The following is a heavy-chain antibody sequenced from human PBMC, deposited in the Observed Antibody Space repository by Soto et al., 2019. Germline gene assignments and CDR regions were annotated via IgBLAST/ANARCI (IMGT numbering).Heavy chain of an antibody. D-gene: IGHD2-15*01. Sequence: EVQLLESGGGLVQPGGSLRLSCAASGFTFSSYTMTWVRQAPGKGLEWVAAIGSSGGNTDYADSMKGRFTISRDNSKNTLYLQMSSLRAEDTAVYYCAKDGGSSYYYYMDVWGKGTTLTVSS. J-gene: IGHJ6*03. V-gene: IGHV3-23*01. CDR3: AKDGGSSYYYYMDV. CDR2: IGSSGGNT. CDR1: GFTFSSYT.